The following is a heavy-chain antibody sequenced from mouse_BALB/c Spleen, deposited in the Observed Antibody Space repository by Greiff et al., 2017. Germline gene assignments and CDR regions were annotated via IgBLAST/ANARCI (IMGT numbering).Heavy chain of an antibody. J-gene: IGHJ2*01. V-gene: IGHV1-69*02. CDR3: TRGDYGSSIDD. D-gene: IGHD1-1*01. CDR1: GYTFTSYW. Sequence: QVQLQQPGAELVRPGASVKLSCKASGYTFTSYWINWVKQRPGQGLEWIGNIYPSDSYTNYNQKFKDKATLTVDKSSSTAYMQLSSPTSEDSAVYYCTRGDYGSSIDDWGQGTTLTVSS. CDR2: IYPSDSYT.